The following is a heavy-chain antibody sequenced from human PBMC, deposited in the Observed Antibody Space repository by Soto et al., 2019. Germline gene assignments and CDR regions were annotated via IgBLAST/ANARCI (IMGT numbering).Heavy chain of an antibody. CDR3: ARYKSNYYYGMDV. J-gene: IGHJ6*02. CDR1: GGSISSYY. V-gene: IGHV4-59*01. Sequence: SETLSLTCTVSGGSISSYYWSWIRQPPGKGLEWIGYIYYSGITNYNPSLKSRVTISVDTSKNRFSLKLSSVTAADTAVYYCARYKSNYYYGMDVWGQGTTVTVS. CDR2: IYYSGIT. D-gene: IGHD1-20*01.